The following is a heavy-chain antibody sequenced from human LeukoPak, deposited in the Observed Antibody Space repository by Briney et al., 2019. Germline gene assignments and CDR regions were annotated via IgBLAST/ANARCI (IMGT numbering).Heavy chain of an antibody. V-gene: IGHV4-30-4*01. Sequence: SETLSLTCTVSGGSISSGDYYWSWIRQPPGKDLEWIGYIYYSGSTYYNPSLKSRVTISVDTSKNQFSLKLSSVTAADTAVYYCARVVFDIVLMVYAMKEYNWFDPWGQGTLVTVSS. CDR3: ARVVFDIVLMVYAMKEYNWFDP. CDR1: GGSISSGDYY. CDR2: IYYSGST. D-gene: IGHD2-8*01. J-gene: IGHJ5*02.